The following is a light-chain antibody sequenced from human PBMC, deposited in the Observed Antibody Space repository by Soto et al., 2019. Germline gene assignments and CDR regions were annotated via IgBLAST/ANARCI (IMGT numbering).Light chain of an antibody. CDR2: STS. Sequence: EIVLTQSPGTLSLSPGERGTLSCRASQRFGSSNLAWYQQKPGQAPRLLIYSTSSRATGIPDRFSGSGSGTDFTLTISRLEPEDFAVYYCQQYGNSPWTFGQGTRLEIK. CDR3: QQYGNSPWT. J-gene: IGKJ5*01. V-gene: IGKV3-20*01. CDR1: QRFGSSN.